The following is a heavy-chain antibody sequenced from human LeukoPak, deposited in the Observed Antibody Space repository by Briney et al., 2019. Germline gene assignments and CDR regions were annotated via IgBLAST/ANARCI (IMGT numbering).Heavy chain of an antibody. D-gene: IGHD3-3*01. V-gene: IGHV4-4*07. J-gene: IGHJ4*02. CDR1: GGSISSYY. CDR3: ASPGYYDFWSGYYVEGYYFDY. CDR2: IYTSGST. Sequence: PSETLSLTCTVSGGSISSYYWSWIRQPAGKGLEWIGRIYTSGSTNYNPSLKSRVTISVGTSKNQFSLKLSSVTAADTAVYYCASPGYYDFWSGYYVEGYYFDYWGQGTLVTVSS.